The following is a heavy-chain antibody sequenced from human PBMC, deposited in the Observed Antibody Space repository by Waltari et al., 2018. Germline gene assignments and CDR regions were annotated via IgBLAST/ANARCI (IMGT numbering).Heavy chain of an antibody. CDR2: IYSGGSP. V-gene: IGHV3-23*03. Sequence: EVQLLESGGGLVQPGGSLRLSCAASGFTFSSYAMSWVRQAPGKGLEWVSVIYSGGSPYYADSVKGRFTISRDNSKNTLYLQMNSLRSEDTAVYYCARGLEKMVYARDAFDIWGQGTMVTVSS. D-gene: IGHD2-8*01. CDR1: GFTFSSYA. CDR3: ARGLEKMVYARDAFDI. J-gene: IGHJ3*02.